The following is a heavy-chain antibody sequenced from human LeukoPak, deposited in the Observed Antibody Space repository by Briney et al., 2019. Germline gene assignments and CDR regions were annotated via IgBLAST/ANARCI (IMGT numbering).Heavy chain of an antibody. CDR1: GFTFSSYS. V-gene: IGHV3-48*01. D-gene: IGHD1-7*01. J-gene: IGHJ3*02. Sequence: GGSLRLSCAASGFTFSSYSMNWVRQAPGKGLEWVSYISSSSSTIYYADSVKDRFTISRDNAKNSLYLQMNSLRAEDTAVYYCARDRGELTLDAFDIWGQGTMVTVS. CDR3: ARDRGELTLDAFDI. CDR2: ISSSSSTI.